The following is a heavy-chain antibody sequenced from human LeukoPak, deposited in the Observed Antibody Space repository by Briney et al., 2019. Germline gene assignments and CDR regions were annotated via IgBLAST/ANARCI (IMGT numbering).Heavy chain of an antibody. V-gene: IGHV4-61*02. J-gene: IGHJ3*02. CDR2: IYTSGST. Sequence: MSSQTLSLTCTVSGGSISSGSYYWSWIRQPAGKGLEWIGRIYTSGSTNYNPSLKSRVTISVDTSKNQFSLKLSSVTAADTAVYYCASKSGASDAFDIWGQGTMVTVSS. D-gene: IGHD6-25*01. CDR1: GGSISSGSYY. CDR3: ASKSGASDAFDI.